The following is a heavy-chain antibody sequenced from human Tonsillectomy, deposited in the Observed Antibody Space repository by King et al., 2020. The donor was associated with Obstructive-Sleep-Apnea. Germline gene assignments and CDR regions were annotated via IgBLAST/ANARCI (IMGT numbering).Heavy chain of an antibody. V-gene: IGHV4-39*07. CDR3: ASDRTGGDCYDF. J-gene: IGHJ4*02. CDR2: IHYSGST. Sequence: QLQESGPGLVKPSETLSLTCTVSGDSISSRNNYWGWIRQPPGKGLEWIGSIHYSGSTRYNPSLKSRLTISVDTSNNQFSLWLNSVTAADTAVYYCASDRTGGDCYDFWGQGTLVTVSS. CDR1: GDSISSRNNY. D-gene: IGHD2-21*01.